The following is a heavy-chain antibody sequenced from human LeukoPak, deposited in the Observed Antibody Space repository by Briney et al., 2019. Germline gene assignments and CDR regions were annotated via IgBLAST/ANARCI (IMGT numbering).Heavy chain of an antibody. CDR3: ARGPYGDGFQH. CDR1: GFTFDNYA. Sequence: PGGSLRLSCAASGFTFDNYAMSWVRQTPGKGLVWVSRINSDGSSTSYADSVKGRFTISRDNAKNTLYLQMNSLRAEDTAVYYCARGPYGDGFQHWGQGTLVTVSS. V-gene: IGHV3-74*01. CDR2: INSDGSST. J-gene: IGHJ1*01. D-gene: IGHD3-10*01.